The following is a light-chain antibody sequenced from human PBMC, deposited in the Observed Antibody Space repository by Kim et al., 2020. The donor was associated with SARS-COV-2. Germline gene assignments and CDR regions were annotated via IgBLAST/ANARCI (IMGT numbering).Light chain of an antibody. Sequence: GSGVNTPFTGRSSNIGSNYLYLYQHRPGTAPKLLIYKNKQRPSGCPDRFSGSKSGTSASLAISGLRSEDEADYYCAAWDDSLSGRVFGGGTQPTVL. V-gene: IGLV1-47*01. CDR3: AAWDDSLSGRV. CDR2: KNK. CDR1: SSNIGSNY. J-gene: IGLJ3*02.